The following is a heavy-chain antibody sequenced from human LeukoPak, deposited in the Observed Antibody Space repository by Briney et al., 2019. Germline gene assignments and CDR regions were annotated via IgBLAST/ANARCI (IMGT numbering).Heavy chain of an antibody. Sequence: GGSLRLSCAASGFTFSSYAMSWVRQAPGKGLEWLSVISGGGRGGTTSYADSVRGRFTVSRDNSKNTLYLQMHSLRVEDTAVYYCAREDIVGTRSLDFWGQGTLVAVSS. CDR2: ISGGGRGGTT. J-gene: IGHJ4*02. D-gene: IGHD5-12*01. CDR1: GFTFSSYA. V-gene: IGHV3-23*01. CDR3: AREDIVGTRSLDF.